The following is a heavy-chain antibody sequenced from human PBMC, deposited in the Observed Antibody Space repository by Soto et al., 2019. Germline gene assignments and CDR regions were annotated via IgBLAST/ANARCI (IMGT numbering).Heavy chain of an antibody. CDR1: GFTVSSNY. CDR2: IYSGGST. D-gene: IGHD3-22*01. CDR3: ARTTYYYDSSGYLPRDYNWFDP. J-gene: IGHJ5*02. Sequence: EVQLVETGGGLIQPGGSLRLSCAASGFTVSSNYMSWVRQAPRKGLEWVSVIYSGGSTYYADSVKGRFTIPRDNSKNTLYLQMNSLRAEDTAVYYCARTTYYYDSSGYLPRDYNWFDPWGQGTLVTVSS. V-gene: IGHV3-53*02.